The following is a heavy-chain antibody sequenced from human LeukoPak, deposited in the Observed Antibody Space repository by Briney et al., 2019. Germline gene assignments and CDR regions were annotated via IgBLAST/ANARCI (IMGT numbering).Heavy chain of an antibody. CDR2: ISYDGSNK. CDR3: AKGGWFGEFTLGSFDP. J-gene: IGHJ5*02. D-gene: IGHD3-10*01. CDR1: GFTFSSYG. Sequence: PGGSLRLSCAASGFTFSSYGMHWVRQAPGKGLEWVAVISYDGSNKYYADSVKGRFTISRDNSKNTLYLQMNSLRAEDTAVYYCAKGGWFGEFTLGSFDPWGQGTLVTVSS. V-gene: IGHV3-30*18.